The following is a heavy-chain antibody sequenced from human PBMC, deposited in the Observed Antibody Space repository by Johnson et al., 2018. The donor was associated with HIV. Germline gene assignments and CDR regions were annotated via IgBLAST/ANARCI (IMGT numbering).Heavy chain of an antibody. V-gene: IGHV3-66*01. J-gene: IGHJ3*02. CDR3: ASFGLAVAADAFDI. Sequence: VQLVESGGGVVRPGGSLRLSCATSGFTFDNYGMNWVRQAPGKGLQWVSVIYSGGSTYYADSVKGRFTISRDNSKNTLYLQMNSLRAEDTAVYYCASFGLAVAADAFDIWGQGTMVTVSS. CDR2: IYSGGST. D-gene: IGHD6-19*01. CDR1: GFTFDNYG.